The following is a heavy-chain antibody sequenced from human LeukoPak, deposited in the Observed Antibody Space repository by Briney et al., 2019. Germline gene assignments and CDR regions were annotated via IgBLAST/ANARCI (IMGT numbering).Heavy chain of an antibody. CDR2: ISYDGSNK. V-gene: IGHV3-30*18. J-gene: IGHJ4*02. CDR1: GFTFSSYG. D-gene: IGHD1-26*01. CDR3: AKAIVGATTPPRLDY. Sequence: GGSLRLSCAASGFTFSSYGMHRVRQAPGKGLEWVAVISYDGSNKYYADSVKGRFTISRDNSKNTLYLQMSSLRAEDTAVYYCAKAIVGATTPPRLDYWGQGTLVTVSS.